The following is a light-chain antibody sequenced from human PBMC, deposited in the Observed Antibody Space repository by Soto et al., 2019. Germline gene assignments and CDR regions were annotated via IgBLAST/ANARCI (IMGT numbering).Light chain of an antibody. V-gene: IGKV3-11*01. J-gene: IGKJ4*01. Sequence: PGERATPSCRASQSVGTALAWSTQKPGQAPRRLVYASNRDTDIPARGTGRGSWTDGTRTISGLEPEDVAVYHCQQRSNWPLTFGGGTKVDI. CDR3: QQRSNWPLT. CDR1: QSVGTA. CDR2: AS.